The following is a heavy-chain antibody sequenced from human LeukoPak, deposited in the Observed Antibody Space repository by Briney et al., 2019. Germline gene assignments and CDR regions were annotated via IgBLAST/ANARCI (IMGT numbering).Heavy chain of an antibody. V-gene: IGHV4-61*02. J-gene: IGHJ6*03. CDR3: ARDVDDYGHMDV. CDR1: GASISIGSYH. Sequence: PSETLSLTCTVSGASISIGSYHWSWIRQPAGKGLEWIGRVFTGGGTYFNPSLKSRVTLSIDTSKNQFSLRLTSVTAADTAVYYCARDVDDYGHMDVWGKGTTVTVSS. D-gene: IGHD4/OR15-4a*01. CDR2: VFTGGGT.